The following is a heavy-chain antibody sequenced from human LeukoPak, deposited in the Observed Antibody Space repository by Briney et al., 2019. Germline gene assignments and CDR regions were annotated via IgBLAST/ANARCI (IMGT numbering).Heavy chain of an antibody. CDR1: GFTFSSYS. Sequence: PGGSLRLSCVASGFTFSSYSMNWVRLAPGRGLEWISYISSSASTIFYADSVKRRVTISRDSAKNSLYLQMNSLRAEDTAVYYCARGEPYSSSWYSNFDYCGQGTLVTVSS. CDR2: ISSSASTI. V-gene: IGHV3-48*01. J-gene: IGHJ4*02. D-gene: IGHD6-13*01. CDR3: ARGEPYSSSWYSNFDY.